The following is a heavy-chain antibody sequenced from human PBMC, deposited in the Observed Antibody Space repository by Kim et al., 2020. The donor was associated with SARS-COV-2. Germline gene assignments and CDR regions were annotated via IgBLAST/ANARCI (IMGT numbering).Heavy chain of an antibody. Sequence: SETLSLTCTVSGASIISRPYYGAWNRQPPGKGLEWIGSIHYSGSTYYNVSLESRVTMSVDTSNNQSSLKLTSVTAADTAIYYCLEDSSSSGVWGPGTMVTVSA. V-gene: IGHV4-39*01. CDR2: IHYSGST. J-gene: IGHJ3*01. CDR3: LEDSSSSGV. CDR1: GASIISRPYY. D-gene: IGHD6-6*01.